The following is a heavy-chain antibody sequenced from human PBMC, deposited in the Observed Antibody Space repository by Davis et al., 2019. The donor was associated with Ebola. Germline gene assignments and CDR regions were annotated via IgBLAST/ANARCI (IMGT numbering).Heavy chain of an antibody. CDR1: GFTFSSYW. V-gene: IGHV3-74*01. CDR3: AGQGGYYYNYMDV. D-gene: IGHD3-16*01. Sequence: GESLKISCAASGFTFSSYWMHWVRQAPGEGLVWVSRINSDARSIGYAESVKGRFTISRDNAKNTVYLQMNSLRAEDTAVYYCAGQGGYYYNYMDVWGKGTTVTVSS. J-gene: IGHJ6*03. CDR2: INSDARSI.